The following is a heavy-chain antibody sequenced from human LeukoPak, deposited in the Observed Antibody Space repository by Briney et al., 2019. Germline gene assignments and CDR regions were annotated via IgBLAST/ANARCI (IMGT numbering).Heavy chain of an antibody. J-gene: IGHJ4*02. D-gene: IGHD2-2*01. Sequence: PSETLSLTCTVSGGSISSYYWSWIRQPPGKGLEWIGYIYYSGSTNYNPSLKSRVTISVDTSKNQFSLKLSSVAAADTAVYYCARPVGYCNSAKCYEYFDYWGQGTLVTVSS. V-gene: IGHV4-59*08. CDR2: IYYSGST. CDR1: GGSISSYY. CDR3: ARPVGYCNSAKCYEYFDY.